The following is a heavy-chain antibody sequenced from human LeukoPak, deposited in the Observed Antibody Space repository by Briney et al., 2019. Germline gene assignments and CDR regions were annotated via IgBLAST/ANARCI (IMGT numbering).Heavy chain of an antibody. CDR1: GYTFTRYD. Sequence: ASVKVSCKASGYTFTRYDINWVRQATGQGLEWMGWMNSKSGNRGYAQTFQGRVTMTRDTSISTAYMELSGLTSEDTAVYYCARGRRPYGDYGAPDYWGQGTLVTVSS. V-gene: IGHV1-8*01. CDR3: ARGRRPYGDYGAPDY. J-gene: IGHJ4*02. CDR2: MNSKSGNR. D-gene: IGHD4-17*01.